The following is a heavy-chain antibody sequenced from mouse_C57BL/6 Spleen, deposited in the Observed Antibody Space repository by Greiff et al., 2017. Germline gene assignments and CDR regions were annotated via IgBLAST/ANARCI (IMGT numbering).Heavy chain of an antibody. CDR3: ARGSPYGNDSYYAMDY. CDR2: ISSGSSTI. J-gene: IGHJ4*01. D-gene: IGHD2-2*01. CDR1: GFTFSDYG. Sequence: VQLKESGGGLVKPGGSLKLSCAASGFTFSDYGMHWVRQAPEKGLEWVAYISSGSSTIYYADTVKGRFTISRDNAKNTLFLQMTSLRSEDTAMYYCARGSPYGNDSYYAMDYWGQGTSVTVSS. V-gene: IGHV5-17*01.